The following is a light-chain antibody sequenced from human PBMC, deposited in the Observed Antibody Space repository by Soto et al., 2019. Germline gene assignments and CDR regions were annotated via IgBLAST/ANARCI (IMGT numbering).Light chain of an antibody. J-gene: IGLJ1*01. V-gene: IGLV2-23*01. Sequence: QSALTQPASVSGSPGQSITISCTGTSGDVGSYNLVSWYQQHPGKAPKLMIYEGSKRPSGVSNRFSGSKSGSTASLTISGLQAEDEADYYCCSYVRSSTYVFGSGTKLTVL. CDR3: CSYVRSSTYV. CDR1: SGDVGSYNL. CDR2: EGS.